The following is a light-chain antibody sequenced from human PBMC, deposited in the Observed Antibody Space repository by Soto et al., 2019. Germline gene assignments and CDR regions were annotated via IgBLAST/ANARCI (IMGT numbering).Light chain of an antibody. V-gene: IGKV3-20*01. CDR1: HGITTNY. CDR3: QLYGASDLFT. J-gene: IGKJ2*01. CDR2: GAS. Sequence: LTQLPGTLSFSPGETATLSCRASHGITTNYLAWYQHKIGRPPRLLIDGASSRAAGVPDRFSGSGSGTDFTLTISRLEPADSATYYWQLYGASDLFTFGPGTKLEL.